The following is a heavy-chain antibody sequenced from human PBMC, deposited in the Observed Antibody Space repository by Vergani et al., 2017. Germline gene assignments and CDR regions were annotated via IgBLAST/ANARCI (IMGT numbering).Heavy chain of an antibody. V-gene: IGHV4-34*01. Sequence: QVQLQQWGAGLLKPSETLSLTCAVYGGSFSGYYWSWIRQPPGKGLEWIGEINHSGSTNYNPSLKSRVTISVDTSKNQFSRKLSSVTAADTAVYYCERPPSRLLLRGWYFDLWGRGTLVTVSS. CDR3: ERPPSRLLLRGWYFDL. D-gene: IGHD3-22*01. CDR2: INHSGST. CDR1: GGSFSGYY. J-gene: IGHJ2*01.